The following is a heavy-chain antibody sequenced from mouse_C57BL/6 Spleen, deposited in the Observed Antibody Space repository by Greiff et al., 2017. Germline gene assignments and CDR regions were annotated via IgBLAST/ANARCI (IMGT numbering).Heavy chain of an antibody. D-gene: IGHD2-4*01. CDR2: INPSSGYT. CDR1: GYTFTSYT. CDR3: ARYDYDWFAY. V-gene: IGHV1-4*01. J-gene: IGHJ3*01. Sequence: QVQLKESGAELARPGASVKMSCKASGYTFTSYTMHWVKQRPGQGLEWIGYINPSSGYTKYNQKFKDKATLTADKSSSTAYMQLSSLTSEDSAVYYCARYDYDWFAYWGQGTLVTVSA.